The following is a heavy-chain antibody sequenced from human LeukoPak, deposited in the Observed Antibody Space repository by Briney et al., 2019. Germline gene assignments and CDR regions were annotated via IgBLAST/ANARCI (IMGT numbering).Heavy chain of an antibody. J-gene: IGHJ4*02. CDR1: GGSISSGGYY. Sequence: SQTLSLTCTVSGGSISSGGYYWSWIRQPPGKGLEWIGYIYHSGSTYYNPSLKSRVTISVDTSKNQFSLKLSSVTAADTAVYYCARLAMVRGADYWGQGTLVTVSS. CDR3: ARLAMVRGADY. CDR2: IYHSGST. D-gene: IGHD3-10*01. V-gene: IGHV4-30-2*01.